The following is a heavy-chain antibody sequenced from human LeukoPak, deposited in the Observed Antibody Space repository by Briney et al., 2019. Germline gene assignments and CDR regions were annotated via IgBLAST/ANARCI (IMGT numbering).Heavy chain of an antibody. CDR2: IYASGST. CDR1: GDSITSDTYY. CDR3: VGTRRYCSGGSCYNWFDP. J-gene: IGHJ5*02. Sequence: TSQTLSLTCPVSGDSITSDTYYWSWIRQPAGKGLEWIGRIYASGSTTYNASLKSRVTISVDTSKNQFSLKLSSVTAADTAVYYCVGTRRYCSGGSCYNWFDPWGQGTLVTVSS. V-gene: IGHV4-61*02. D-gene: IGHD2-15*01.